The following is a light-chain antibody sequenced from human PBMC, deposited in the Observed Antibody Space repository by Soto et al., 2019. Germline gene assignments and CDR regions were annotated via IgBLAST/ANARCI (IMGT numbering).Light chain of an antibody. J-gene: IGLJ2*01. CDR2: RNN. Sequence: QLVLTQPPSASGTPGQRVTISCSGSSSNIGSNYVYWYQQLPGTAPKLLIYRNNQRPSGVPDRFSGSKSGTSASLAISGLRSEDDADYYCAAWDDSLSGFVVFGGGSKLTVL. V-gene: IGLV1-47*01. CDR3: AAWDDSLSGFVV. CDR1: SSNIGSNY.